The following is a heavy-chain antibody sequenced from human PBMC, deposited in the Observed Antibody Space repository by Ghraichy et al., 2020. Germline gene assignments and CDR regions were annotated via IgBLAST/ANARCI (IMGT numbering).Heavy chain of an antibody. D-gene: IGHD3-3*01. J-gene: IGHJ6*02. Sequence: SETLSLTCTVSGGSVTSDPYSWTWVRQPSGKGLEWIGYVYHSGSAFSNPSLKSRVAISVDRSENQFSLKLSSVSAADTAVYFCAVLASNGVDVWGQGTKVTGSS. CDR2: VYHSGSA. V-gene: IGHV4-30-2*01. CDR3: AVLASNGVDV. CDR1: GGSVTSDPYS.